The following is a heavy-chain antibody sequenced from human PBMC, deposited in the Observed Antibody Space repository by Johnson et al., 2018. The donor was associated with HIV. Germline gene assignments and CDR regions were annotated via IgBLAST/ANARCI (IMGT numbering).Heavy chain of an antibody. CDR3: VRGGAVAPSSGFDI. D-gene: IGHD6-19*01. CDR1: GFTFSDYY. J-gene: IGHJ3*02. V-gene: IGHV3-11*01. CDR2: ISSSGSTI. Sequence: QVQLVESGGGVVQPGRSLRLSCAASGFTFSDYYMSWIRQAPGKGLEWVSYISSSGSTIYYADSVKGRFTISRDNATNSLFLQMNIVRDEDTAVYYCVRGGAVAPSSGFDIWGQGTKVTVSS.